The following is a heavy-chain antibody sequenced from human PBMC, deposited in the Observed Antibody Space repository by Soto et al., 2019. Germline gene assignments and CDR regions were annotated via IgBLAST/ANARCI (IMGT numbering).Heavy chain of an antibody. D-gene: IGHD3-9*01. CDR1: GYTFTIYG. CDR2: ISAHNGNT. V-gene: IGHV1-18*01. J-gene: IGHJ4*02. Sequence: ASVKVSCKASGYTFTIYGISGVRQAPGQGLEWMGWISAHNGNTNYAQKLQGRVTVTTDTSTSTAYMELRSLRSDDTAVYYCARDEDILTGDLEVKFDYWCQGTLVTVSS. CDR3: ARDEDILTGDLEVKFDY.